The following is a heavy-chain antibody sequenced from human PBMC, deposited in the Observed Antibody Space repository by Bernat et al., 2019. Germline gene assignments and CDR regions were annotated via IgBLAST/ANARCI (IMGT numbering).Heavy chain of an antibody. D-gene: IGHD6-19*01. CDR2: IYYSGST. CDR1: GGSISSYY. V-gene: IGHV4-59*01. CDR3: ARAHPQRAVAGYGMDV. Sequence: QVQLQESGPGLVKPSETLSLTCTVSGGSISSYYWSWIRQPPGKGLEWIGYIYYSGSTNYNPSLKSRVTISVDTSKNQFSLKLSSVTAADTAVYYCARAHPQRAVAGYGMDVWGQGTTVTVSS. J-gene: IGHJ6*02.